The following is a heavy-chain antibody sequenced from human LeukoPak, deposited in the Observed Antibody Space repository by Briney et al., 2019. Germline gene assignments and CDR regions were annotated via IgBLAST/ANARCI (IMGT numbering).Heavy chain of an antibody. Sequence: ASVKVSCKASGYSLTGYYLHWVRQAPGQGLEWMGWINPNSGATIYAQEFQGRVTMTWDTSVSTALMDLNTLTSGDTAVYYGASGYGDYWQHFDYWGQGTLVTVSS. CDR2: INPNSGAT. CDR3: ASGYGDYWQHFDY. D-gene: IGHD4-17*01. CDR1: GYSLTGYY. J-gene: IGHJ4*02. V-gene: IGHV1-2*02.